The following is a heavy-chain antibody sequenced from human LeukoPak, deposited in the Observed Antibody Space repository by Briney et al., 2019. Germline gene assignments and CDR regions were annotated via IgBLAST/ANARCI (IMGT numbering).Heavy chain of an antibody. CDR3: TRMTAGHDY. CDR2: INHSGYT. D-gene: IGHD2-21*02. Sequence: SETLSLTCAVSGVSFDDYYWSWVRQTPGKGLEWIGEINHSGYTNDSPSLKSRVTLSIDTSRKQFSPNLRSVTVADTGIYYCTRMTAGHDYWGQGTLVTVSS. V-gene: IGHV4-34*01. CDR1: GVSFDDYY. J-gene: IGHJ4*02.